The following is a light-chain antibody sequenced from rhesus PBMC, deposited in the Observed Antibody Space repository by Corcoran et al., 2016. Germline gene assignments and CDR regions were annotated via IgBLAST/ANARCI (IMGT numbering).Light chain of an antibody. CDR2: DVN. Sequence: QAAPTQSPSVSGSPGQSVTISCTGTSSDIGANNRVSWYQQSPGKAPKLMIYDVNKRPSGVSDRFSGSKSGSPASLTISGLQAEDEADYYCSSYGSGSTYIFGDGTRLTVL. CDR3: SSYGSGSTYI. CDR1: SSDIGANNR. J-gene: IGLJ1*01. V-gene: IGLV2-13*03.